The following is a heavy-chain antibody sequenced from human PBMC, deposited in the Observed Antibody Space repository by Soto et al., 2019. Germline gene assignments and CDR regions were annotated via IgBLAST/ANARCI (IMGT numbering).Heavy chain of an antibody. CDR1: GFTFRDYY. V-gene: IGHV3-11*05. CDR2: IDSSTKYT. Sequence: PGGSLRLSCEASGFTFRDYYITWFRQAPGKGLEWLSYIDSSTKYTNYADSGKGRFTISRDNAKNSLYLQMNSLRADDTAVYYCAREYYYTMDVWGQGTMVTVSS. CDR3: AREYYYTMDV. J-gene: IGHJ6*02.